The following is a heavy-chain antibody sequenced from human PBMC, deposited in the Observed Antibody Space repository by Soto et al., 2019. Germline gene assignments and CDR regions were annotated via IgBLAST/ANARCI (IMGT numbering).Heavy chain of an antibody. CDR1: GGAVSSGSYY. V-gene: IGHV4-61*01. J-gene: IGHJ6*02. Sequence: PSETLSLTCTVSGGAVSSGSYYWNWIRQPPGKGLEWIGYIYYGGSTNYNPSLKSRVTISVDTSKNQFSLKLSSVTAADTAVYYCAREAAIPDMDVWGQGTTVTVSS. CDR3: AREAAIPDMDV. D-gene: IGHD2-2*02. CDR2: IYYGGST.